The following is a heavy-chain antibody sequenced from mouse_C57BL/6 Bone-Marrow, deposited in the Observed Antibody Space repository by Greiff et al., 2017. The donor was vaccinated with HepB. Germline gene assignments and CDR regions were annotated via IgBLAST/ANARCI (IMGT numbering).Heavy chain of an antibody. V-gene: IGHV1-26*01. J-gene: IGHJ1*03. CDR2: INPNNGGT. Sequence: VQLQQSGPELVKPGASVKISCKASGYTFTDYYMNWVKQSHGKSLEWIGDINPNNGGTSYNQKFKGKATLTVDKSSSTAYMELRSLTSEDSAVYYCARGSNHWYFDVWGTGTTVTVSS. CDR1: GYTFTDYY. D-gene: IGHD2-5*01. CDR3: ARGSNHWYFDV.